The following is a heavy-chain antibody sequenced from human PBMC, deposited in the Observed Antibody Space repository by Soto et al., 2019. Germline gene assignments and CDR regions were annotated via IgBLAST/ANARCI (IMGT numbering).Heavy chain of an antibody. CDR2: ISGNGGNT. CDR3: VKVSGYCTGGSCFSYFDY. D-gene: IGHD2-15*01. CDR1: GFTFSHHS. Sequence: PGGSLRLSCSGSGFTFSHHSLYWVRQAPGKXLRYVSTISGNGGNTHYAASVRGRFTISRDNSKNTVLLQMSGLGVADSAVYYCVKVSGYCTGGSCFSYFDYWGQGALVTVSS. V-gene: IGHV3-64D*06. J-gene: IGHJ4*02.